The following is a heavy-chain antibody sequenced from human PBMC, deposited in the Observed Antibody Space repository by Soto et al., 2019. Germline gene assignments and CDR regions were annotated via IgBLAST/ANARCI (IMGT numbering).Heavy chain of an antibody. CDR2: IYYSGST. V-gene: IGHV4-59*01. D-gene: IGHD3-9*01. CDR1: GGSISSYY. Sequence: SDTLSLTCTVSGGSISSYYWSWIRQPPGKGLEWIGYIYYSGSTNYNPSLKSRVTISVDTSKNQFSLKLSSVTAADTAVYYCARTRPYYAILTGYYIEWGSFDYWGLGTLVNVSS. CDR3: ARTRPYYAILTGYYIEWGSFDY. J-gene: IGHJ4*02.